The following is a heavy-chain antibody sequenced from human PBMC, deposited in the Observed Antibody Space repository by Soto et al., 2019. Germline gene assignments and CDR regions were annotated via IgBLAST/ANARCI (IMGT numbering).Heavy chain of an antibody. CDR1: GGSISSSSYY. CDR3: ARHEYSSSWPYFDY. Sequence: SETLSLTCTVSGGSISSSSYYWGWIRQPPGKGLEWFGSIYYSGSTYYNPSLKSRGTISVDTSKNQFSLKLSSVTAADTAVYYCARHEYSSSWPYFDYWGQGTLVTVSS. J-gene: IGHJ4*02. V-gene: IGHV4-39*01. CDR2: IYYSGST. D-gene: IGHD6-13*01.